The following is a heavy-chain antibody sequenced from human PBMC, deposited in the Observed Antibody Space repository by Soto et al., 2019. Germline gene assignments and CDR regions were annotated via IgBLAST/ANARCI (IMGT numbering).Heavy chain of an antibody. CDR3: ARVLLVVVPGGEFDY. V-gene: IGHV1-18*04. CDR1: GYTFTSYG. CDR2: ISACNGNT. J-gene: IGHJ4*02. D-gene: IGHD3-22*01. Sequence: QVQLVQSGAEVKKPGASVKVSCKASGYTFTSYGISWVRQAPGQGLEWMGWISACNGNTNYAQKLQGRVTMTTDTSTSTAYMELRSLRSDDTAVYYCARVLLVVVPGGEFDYWGQGTLVTVSS.